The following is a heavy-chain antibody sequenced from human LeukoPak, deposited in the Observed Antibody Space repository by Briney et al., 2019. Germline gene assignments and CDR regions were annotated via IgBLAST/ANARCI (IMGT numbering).Heavy chain of an antibody. CDR1: GFTFSDFS. Sequence: GGSLRLSCATSGFTFSDFSMNWVRQAPGKGLEWVSTLSTTGAATYYADSVKGRFTISRDNSQNTLYLQMNSLRAEDTAVYYCAKDRSGSLYYMDVWGKGTTVTVSS. D-gene: IGHD1-26*01. CDR2: LSTTGAAT. J-gene: IGHJ6*03. V-gene: IGHV3-23*01. CDR3: AKDRSGSLYYMDV.